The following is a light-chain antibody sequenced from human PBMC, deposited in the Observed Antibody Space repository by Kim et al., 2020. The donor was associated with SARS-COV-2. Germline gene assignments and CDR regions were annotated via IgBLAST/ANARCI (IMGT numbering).Light chain of an antibody. CDR1: ALPKQY. CDR3: QSADSSDTFWV. Sequence: SYELTQPPSVSLSPGQTARITCSGDALPKQYAYWFQQKPGQAPVLVIYKDTERPSGIPERFSGSTSGTTVTLTISGVQAEDEADYYCQSADSSDTFWVFGGGTQLIVL. CDR2: KDT. V-gene: IGLV3-25*03. J-gene: IGLJ3*02.